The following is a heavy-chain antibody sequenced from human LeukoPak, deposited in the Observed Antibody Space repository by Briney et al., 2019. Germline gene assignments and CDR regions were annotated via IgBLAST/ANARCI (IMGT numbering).Heavy chain of an antibody. J-gene: IGHJ4*02. CDR1: GFTFSSYS. D-gene: IGHD2-21*02. CDR2: ISSSSSSYI. CDR3: ARVPRAYCGGDCSYYFDY. Sequence: PGGSLRLSCAASGFTFSSYSMNWVRQAPGKGLEWVSSISSSSSSYIYYADSVKGRFTISRDNAKNSLYLQMNSLRAEDTAVYYCARVPRAYCGGDCSYYFDYWGQGTLVTVSS. V-gene: IGHV3-21*01.